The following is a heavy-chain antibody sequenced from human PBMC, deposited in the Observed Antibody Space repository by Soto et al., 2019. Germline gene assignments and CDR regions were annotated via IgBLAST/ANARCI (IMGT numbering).Heavy chain of an antibody. CDR1: GFTFSSYG. J-gene: IGHJ4*02. V-gene: IGHV3-33*01. CDR3: ARDTTYYYDSSGYYWDY. Sequence: QVQLVESGGGVVQPGRSLRLSCAASGFTFSSYGMHWVRQAPGKGLEWVAVIWYDGSNKYYADSVKGRFTISRDNSKNTLYLQMNSLRAEDTAVYYCARDTTYYYDSSGYYWDYWGQGTLVPVSS. CDR2: IWYDGSNK. D-gene: IGHD3-22*01.